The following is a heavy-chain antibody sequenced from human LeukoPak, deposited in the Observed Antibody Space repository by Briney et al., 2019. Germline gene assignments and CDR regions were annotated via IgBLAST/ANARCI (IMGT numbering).Heavy chain of an antibody. D-gene: IGHD5-12*01. CDR1: GYSISSGYY. Sequence: SETLSLTCTVSGYSISSGYYWGWIRQPPGKGLEWIGSIYHSGSTYYNPSLKSRVTISVDTSKNQFSLKLSSATAADTAVYYCARGRRYSGYEIDYWGQGTLVTVSS. CDR2: IYHSGST. V-gene: IGHV4-38-2*02. J-gene: IGHJ4*02. CDR3: ARGRRYSGYEIDY.